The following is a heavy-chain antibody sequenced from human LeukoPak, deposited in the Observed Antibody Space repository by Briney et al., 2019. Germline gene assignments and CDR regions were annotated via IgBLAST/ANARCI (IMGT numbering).Heavy chain of an antibody. CDR2: IYCSGST. J-gene: IGHJ5*02. CDR3: ARNYNDYNNWFDP. V-gene: IGHV4-31*03. CDR1: GGSISSGGYY. Sequence: SQTLSLTCTVSGGSISSGGYYWSWIRQHPGKGLEWIGYIYCSGSTYYNPSLKSRVTISVDTSKNQFSLKLSSVTAADTAVYYCARNYNDYNNWFDPWGQGTLVTVSS. D-gene: IGHD4-11*01.